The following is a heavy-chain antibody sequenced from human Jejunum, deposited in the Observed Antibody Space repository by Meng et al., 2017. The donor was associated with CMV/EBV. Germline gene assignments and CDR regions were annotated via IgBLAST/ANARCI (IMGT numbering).Heavy chain of an antibody. D-gene: IGHD6-13*01. J-gene: IGHJ5*02. CDR3: AKAYQAAPSTATGES. V-gene: IGHV3-23*01. CDR2: ISGSGDAT. Sequence: SGFFISGCDLNWGSQAPGKGVEWVSGISGSGDATYYEDSVKGRFIISRDNSKNTVFLQMNSLRAEDTAVYYCAKAYQAAPSTATGESWGQGTLVTVSS. CDR1: GFFISGCD.